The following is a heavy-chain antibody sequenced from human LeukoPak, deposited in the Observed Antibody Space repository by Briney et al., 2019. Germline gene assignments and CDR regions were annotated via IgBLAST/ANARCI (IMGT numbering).Heavy chain of an antibody. J-gene: IGHJ4*02. CDR3: ARGGNRFGGFYFDY. CDR2: IHHSGSS. Sequence: SETLSLTCAVYGGSFSNSYWAWIRQLPGKGLESICFIHHSGSSRHNPSLKDRVAISVDASRKQFALRLSSVTAADTAIYYCARGGNRFGGFYFDYWGQGIQVIVSS. CDR1: GGSFSNSY. D-gene: IGHD3-10*01. V-gene: IGHV4-34*09.